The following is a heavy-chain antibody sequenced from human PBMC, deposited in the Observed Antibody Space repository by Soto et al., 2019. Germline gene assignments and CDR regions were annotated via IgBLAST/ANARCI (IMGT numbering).Heavy chain of an antibody. D-gene: IGHD3-3*01. CDR3: ARDNTAGSYDFRSGYYNTDGMDV. V-gene: IGHV4-4*07. CDR1: GGSISSYY. Sequence: QVQLQESGPGLVKPSETLSLTCTVSGGSISSYYWSWIRQPAGKGLEWIGRIYTSGSTNYNPSLKSRVTMSVDTSKNQFSLKLSSVTAADTAVYYCARDNTAGSYDFRSGYYNTDGMDVWGQGTTVTVSS. CDR2: IYTSGST. J-gene: IGHJ6*02.